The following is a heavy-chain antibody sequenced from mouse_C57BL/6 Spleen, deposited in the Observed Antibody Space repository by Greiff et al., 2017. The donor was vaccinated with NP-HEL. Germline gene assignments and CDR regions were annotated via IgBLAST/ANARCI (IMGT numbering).Heavy chain of an antibody. V-gene: IGHV1-66*01. D-gene: IGHD2-4*01. CDR3: ARDGLRGFAY. J-gene: IGHJ3*01. Sequence: QVQLKESGPELVKPGASVKISCKASGYSFTSYYIHWVKQRPGQGLEWIGWIYPGSGNTKYNEKFKGKATLTADTSSSTAYMQLSSLTSEDSAVYYCARDGLRGFAYWGQGTLVTVSA. CDR1: GYSFTSYY. CDR2: IYPGSGNT.